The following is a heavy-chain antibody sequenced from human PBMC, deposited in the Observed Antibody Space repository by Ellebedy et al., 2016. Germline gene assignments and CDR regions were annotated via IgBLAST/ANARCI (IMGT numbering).Heavy chain of an antibody. V-gene: IGHV3-30*18. J-gene: IGHJ4*02. D-gene: IGHD1-26*01. CDR3: AKEDPFSGSYGY. CDR1: GFTFSNYG. CDR2: LSYEGRIA. Sequence: GGSLRLXXAASGFTFSNYGMHWVRQAPGKGLEWVAALSYEGRIAYYPDSVKGRFTISRDNSRNMLYLQMNSLRAEDTAVYYCAKEDPFSGSYGYWGQGTLVTVSS.